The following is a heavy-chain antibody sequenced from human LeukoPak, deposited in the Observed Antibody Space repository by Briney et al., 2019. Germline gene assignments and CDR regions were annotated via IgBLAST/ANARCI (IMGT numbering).Heavy chain of an antibody. CDR1: RYTFTSYG. D-gene: IGHD3-3*01. CDR2: SSAYNGNT. J-gene: IGHJ6*03. V-gene: IGHV1-18*01. Sequence: GGSVRVSCKASRYTFTSYGISWVRQAPGHELEWMGWSSAYNGNTNYAHKLQGRMTMTPETHTSAHYMSVRSRRADDTGVCISATVYTIFGVAKGYYMDVWGKGTTVTVSS. CDR3: ATVYTIFGVAKGYYMDV.